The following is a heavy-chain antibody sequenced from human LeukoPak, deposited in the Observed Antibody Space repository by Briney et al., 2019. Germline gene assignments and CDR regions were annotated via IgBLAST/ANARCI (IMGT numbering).Heavy chain of an antibody. CDR3: ARGPYSYDSSGAFDI. CDR1: GGSIDTYY. D-gene: IGHD3-22*01. V-gene: IGHV4-4*09. J-gene: IGHJ3*02. Sequence: PSETLSLTCTVSGGSIDTYYWNWIRQPPGKGLEWIGYVFHTGSTNYNPSLKSRVTISVDTSKNQFSLKLSSVTAADTAVYFCARGPYSYDSSGAFDIWGQGTMVTVSS. CDR2: VFHTGST.